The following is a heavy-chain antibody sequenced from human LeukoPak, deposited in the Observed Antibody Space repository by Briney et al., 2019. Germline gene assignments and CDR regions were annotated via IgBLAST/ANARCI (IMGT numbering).Heavy chain of an antibody. J-gene: IGHJ4*02. CDR3: ASDLTGHYYFDY. CDR1: GFTFSNYA. D-gene: IGHD3-9*01. V-gene: IGHV3-64*01. Sequence: GGSLRLSCAASGFTFSNYAMHWVRQAPGKGLKYVSAISSNGNGTYYANSVKGRFTISRDNSKNTLYLQMNSLRAEDTAVYYCASDLTGHYYFDYWGQGTLVTVSS. CDR2: ISSNGNGT.